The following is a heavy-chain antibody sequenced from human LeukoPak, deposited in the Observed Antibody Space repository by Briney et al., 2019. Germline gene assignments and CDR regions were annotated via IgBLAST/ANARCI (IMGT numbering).Heavy chain of an antibody. CDR2: IIPIFGTA. V-gene: IGHV1-69*13. Sequence: SVTVSCTASGGTFSSYAISWVRQAPGQGLEWMGGIIPIFGTANYAQKFQGRVTITADESTSTAYMELSSLRSEDTAVYYCARALGYSYGAIDYWGQGTLVTVSS. J-gene: IGHJ4*02. D-gene: IGHD5-18*01. CDR3: ARALGYSYGAIDY. CDR1: GGTFSSYA.